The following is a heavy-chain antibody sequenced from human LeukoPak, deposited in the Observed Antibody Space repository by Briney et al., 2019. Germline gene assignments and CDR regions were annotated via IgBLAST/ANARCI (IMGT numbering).Heavy chain of an antibody. J-gene: IGHJ5*02. D-gene: IGHD2-21*01. CDR3: AKDRRLIELSYWFDP. CDR1: GFNFSNYA. Sequence: GGSLRLSCAASGFNFSNYAMTWVRQAPGKGLEWVSTVNSNDRPYYADSVKGRFTISRDNSKNTLYLQMNTLRAEDTAVYYCAKDRRLIELSYWFDPWGQGTLVTVSS. V-gene: IGHV3-23*01. CDR2: VNSNDRP.